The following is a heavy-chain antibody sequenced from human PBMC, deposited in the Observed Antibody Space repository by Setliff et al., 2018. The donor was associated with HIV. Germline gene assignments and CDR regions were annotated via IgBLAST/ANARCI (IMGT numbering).Heavy chain of an antibody. D-gene: IGHD6-25*01. CDR3: ARRLYSSEAFDP. V-gene: IGHV5-51*01. J-gene: IGHJ5*02. CDR2: IYPGDSDT. Sequence: GESLKISCRGSGYRFTDYWIGWVRQMPGKGLEWMGVIYPGDSDTRYNPSFQGQVAISADESTSTAYLQWSSLKASDTAMYYCARRLYSSEAFDPWGQGTLVTVSS. CDR1: GYRFTDYW.